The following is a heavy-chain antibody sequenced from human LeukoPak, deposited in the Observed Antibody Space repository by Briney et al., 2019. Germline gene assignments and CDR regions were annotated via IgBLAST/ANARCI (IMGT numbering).Heavy chain of an antibody. V-gene: IGHV4-39*01. CDR3: AKGAGKARGYYYYYMDV. Sequence: SETLSLTCTVSGGSISSSSYYWGWIRQPPGKGLEWIGSIYYSGSTYYNPSLKSRVTISVDTSKNQFSLKLSSVTAADTAVYYCAKGAGKARGYYYYYMDVWGKGTTVTVSS. D-gene: IGHD1-14*01. CDR2: IYYSGST. CDR1: GGSISSSSYY. J-gene: IGHJ6*03.